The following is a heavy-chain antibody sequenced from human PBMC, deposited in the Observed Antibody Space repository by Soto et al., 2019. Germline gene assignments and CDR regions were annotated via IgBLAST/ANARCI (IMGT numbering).Heavy chain of an antibody. Sequence: QVQLVESGGGVVQPGRSLRLSCAASGFTFSSYGMHWVRQAPGKGLEWVAVISYDGSNKYYADSVKGRFTISRDNSKNTLYLQMNSLRAEDTAVYCCAKSSPYYGRNPPGDWGQGTLVTVSS. D-gene: IGHD4-17*01. CDR2: ISYDGSNK. J-gene: IGHJ4*02. V-gene: IGHV3-30*18. CDR1: GFTFSSYG. CDR3: AKSSPYYGRNPPGD.